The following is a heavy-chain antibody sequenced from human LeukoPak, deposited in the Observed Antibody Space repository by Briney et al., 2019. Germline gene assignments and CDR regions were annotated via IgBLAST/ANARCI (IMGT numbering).Heavy chain of an antibody. D-gene: IGHD5-18*01. CDR1: GFTFSSYN. CDR3: ARSPRGYSYGVDS. CDR2: ISSSSSYI. Sequence: GGSLRLSCAASGFTFSSYNMNWVRQAPGKGLEWVSSISSSSSYIYYADSVKGRFTISRDNAKNSLYLQMNSLRAGDTAVYYCARSPRGYSYGVDSWGQGTLVTVSS. J-gene: IGHJ4*02. V-gene: IGHV3-21*01.